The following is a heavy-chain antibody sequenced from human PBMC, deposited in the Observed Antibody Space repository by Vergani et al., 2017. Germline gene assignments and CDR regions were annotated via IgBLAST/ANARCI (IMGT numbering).Heavy chain of an antibody. V-gene: IGHV3-23*01. J-gene: IGHJ6*03. D-gene: IGHD3-10*01. CDR2: ISGSGGST. Sequence: EVQLLESGGGLVQPGGSLRLSCAASGFTFSSYAMSWVRQAPGKGLEWVSAISGSGGSTYYADSVKGRFTISRDNSKNTLYLQMNSLRAEDTAVYYCAKGGKGGYYGSGSYYGHYYMDVWGKGTTVTVSS. CDR3: AKGGKGGYYGSGSYYGHYYMDV. CDR1: GFTFSSYA.